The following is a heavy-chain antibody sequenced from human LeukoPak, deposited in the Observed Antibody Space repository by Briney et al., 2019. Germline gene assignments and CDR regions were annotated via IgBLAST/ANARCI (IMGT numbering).Heavy chain of an antibody. V-gene: IGHV3-13*01. CDR1: GFILSNYA. D-gene: IGHD5-24*01. CDR3: ARQSTPHGNFDY. CDR2: LGTAGDT. J-gene: IGHJ4*02. Sequence: GGSLRPSCAASGFILSNYAMHWVRHPAGKGLEWVSALGTAGDTFYPGSVKGRFTISRDNAKESLFLQMSSLRAEDTAIYYCARQSTPHGNFDYWGQGTLVTVSS.